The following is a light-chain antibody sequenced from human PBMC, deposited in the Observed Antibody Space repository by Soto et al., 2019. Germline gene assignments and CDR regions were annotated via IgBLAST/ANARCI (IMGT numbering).Light chain of an antibody. CDR1: QSVSSN. J-gene: IGKJ1*01. V-gene: IGKV3-15*01. CDR2: GAS. CDR3: QQYNSYSPT. Sequence: EIVLTQSPGTLSVSPGERATLSCRASQSVSSNLAWYQQKPGQAPRLLIYGASTRATGIPARFSGSGSGTEFTLTISSLQPEDFAAYYCQQYNSYSPTFGQGTKVDIK.